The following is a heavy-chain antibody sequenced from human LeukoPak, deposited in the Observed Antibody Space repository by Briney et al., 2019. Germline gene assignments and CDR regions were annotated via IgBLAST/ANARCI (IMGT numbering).Heavy chain of an antibody. CDR3: ARGQVAGTDQSSFDY. V-gene: IGHV4-59*08. J-gene: IGHJ4*02. CDR1: GGTISSYY. Sequence: SETLSLTCTVSGGTISSYYWNWVRQPPGKGLEWIGNIYYSGSTNYNPSLKSRVSMSLDTSKNQFSLNMTSVTAADTAVYYCARGQVAGTDQSSFDYWGQGTLVTVSS. CDR2: IYYSGST. D-gene: IGHD6-19*01.